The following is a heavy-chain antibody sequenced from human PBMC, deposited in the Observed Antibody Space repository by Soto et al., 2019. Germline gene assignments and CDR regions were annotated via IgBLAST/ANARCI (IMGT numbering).Heavy chain of an antibody. V-gene: IGHV3-30*18. D-gene: IGHD1-26*01. CDR3: AKGLLAIVGTTLPRDAFNI. CDR1: GFSFTTYV. Sequence: GGSLRLSCAASGFSFTTYVMHLVVQAPGKGLEWVAVISHDGSYKYYGDAVKGRFTISRDTSKNAVYLEMNSLRPEDTAVYYCAKGLLAIVGTTLPRDAFNIWGQGTMVTVSS. J-gene: IGHJ3*02. CDR2: ISHDGSYK.